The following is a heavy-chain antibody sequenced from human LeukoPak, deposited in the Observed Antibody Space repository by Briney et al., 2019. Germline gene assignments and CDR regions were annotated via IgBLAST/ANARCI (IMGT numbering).Heavy chain of an antibody. CDR2: IIPILGIA. CDR3: ARDRGDNYYYYGMDV. V-gene: IGHV1-69*04. CDR1: GGTFSSYA. J-gene: IGHJ6*02. Sequence: ASVKVSCKASGGTFSSYAISWVRQAPGQGLEWMGRIIPILGIANYAQKFQGRVTITADKSTSTAYMELSSLRSEDTAVYYCARDRGDNYYYYGMDVWGQGTTVTVSS.